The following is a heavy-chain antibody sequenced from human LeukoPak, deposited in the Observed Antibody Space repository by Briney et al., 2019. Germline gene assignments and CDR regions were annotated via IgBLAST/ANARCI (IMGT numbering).Heavy chain of an antibody. CDR2: INPSGGST. J-gene: IGHJ4*02. Sequence: GASVKVSCKASGYTFTSYYMHWVRQAPGQGMEWMGIINPSGGSTSYAQKFQGRVTMTRHTSTSTVYMELSSLRSEDTAVYYCARDHGYCTNGVCSDPYWGQGTLVTVSS. V-gene: IGHV1-46*01. CDR1: GYTFTSYY. D-gene: IGHD2-8*01. CDR3: ARDHGYCTNGVCSDPY.